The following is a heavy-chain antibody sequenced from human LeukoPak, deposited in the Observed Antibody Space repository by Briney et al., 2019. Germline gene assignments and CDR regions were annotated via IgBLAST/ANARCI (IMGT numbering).Heavy chain of an antibody. CDR1: GYTFTSYY. D-gene: IGHD1-26*01. CDR3: ARASFTSNIVGATKAGFDY. J-gene: IGHJ4*02. CDR2: INPSGGST. V-gene: IGHV1-46*01. Sequence: GASVKVSCKASGYTFTSYYMHWVRQAPGQGLEWMGIINPSGGSTSYAQKFQGRVTMTRDTSTSTVYMELSSLRSEDTAAYYCARASFTSNIVGATKAGFDYWGQGTLVTVSS.